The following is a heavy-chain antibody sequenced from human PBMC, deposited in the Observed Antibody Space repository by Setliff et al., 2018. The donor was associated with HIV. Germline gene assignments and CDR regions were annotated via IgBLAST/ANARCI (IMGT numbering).Heavy chain of an antibody. CDR2: IYTSGST. CDR1: GGSISTYY. CDR3: ARRIDNSGSFPDKNWFDT. J-gene: IGHJ5*02. D-gene: IGHD3-10*01. V-gene: IGHV4-4*09. Sequence: PSETLSLTCTVSGGSISTYYWSWIRQPPGKGLEWIGYIYTSGSTNYNPSLKTRVTISIETSKKQVSLKLSSVTAADTAVYYCARRIDNSGSFPDKNWFDTWGQGSLVTVSS.